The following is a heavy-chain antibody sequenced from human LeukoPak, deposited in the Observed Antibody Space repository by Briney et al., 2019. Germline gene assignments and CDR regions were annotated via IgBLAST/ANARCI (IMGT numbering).Heavy chain of an antibody. CDR1: GFSISSYE. CDR2: ISSSGSTI. V-gene: IGHV3-48*03. J-gene: IGHJ6*03. Sequence: GGSLRLSCAASGFSISSYEMNWVRQAPGKGLEWVSHISSSGSTIWYADSVKGRSTISRDNAKNSLYLQMNCLRAEDTAVYYCARVELAPYYYYMDVWGKGTTVTVSS. D-gene: IGHD1-7*01. CDR3: ARVELAPYYYYMDV.